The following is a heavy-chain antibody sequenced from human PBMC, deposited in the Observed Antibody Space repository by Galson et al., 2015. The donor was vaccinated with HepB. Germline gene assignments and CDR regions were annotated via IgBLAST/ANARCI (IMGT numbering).Heavy chain of an antibody. CDR2: MWADGHNK. V-gene: IGHV3-33*01. CDR3: ARDADESSHYGNSDY. Sequence: SLRLSCAASGFTFSRYGMHWVRQCPGKGLEWVAVMWADGHNKYYGDSVKGRFTTSRDNSKNTVYLQMNSLRVEETAVYYCARDADESSHYGNSDYWGRGTLVTVSS. J-gene: IGHJ4*02. CDR1: GFTFSRYG. D-gene: IGHD3-3*01.